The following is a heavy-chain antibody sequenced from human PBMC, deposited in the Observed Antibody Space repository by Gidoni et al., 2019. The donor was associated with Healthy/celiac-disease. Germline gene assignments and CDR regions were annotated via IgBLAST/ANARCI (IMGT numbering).Heavy chain of an antibody. J-gene: IGHJ6*02. V-gene: IGHV1-2*04. D-gene: IGHD3-3*01. Sequence: QVQLVQSGAEVQKPGASVKVSCKASGYTFTGYYMHWVRQAPGQGLEWMGWINPNSGGTNYAQKFQGWVTMTRDTSISTAYMELSRLRSDDTAVYYCARTYYDFWSGYLGGMDVWGQGTTVTVSS. CDR2: INPNSGGT. CDR3: ARTYYDFWSGYLGGMDV. CDR1: GYTFTGYY.